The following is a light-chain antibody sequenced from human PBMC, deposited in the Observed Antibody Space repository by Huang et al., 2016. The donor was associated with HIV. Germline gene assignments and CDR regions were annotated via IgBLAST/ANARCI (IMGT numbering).Light chain of an antibody. CDR1: QSVSNY. J-gene: IGKJ1*01. V-gene: IGKV1-39*01. CDR2: ATS. Sequence: DIQMTQSPSSLPASVGDRVTITCRASQSVSNYLNWYQQKPGEAPRLLIYATSRLLSGVPSRFSGSKSGTEFTLTISSLQPEDVATYYCQQSYTTTWTFGQGTKVEI. CDR3: QQSYTTTWT.